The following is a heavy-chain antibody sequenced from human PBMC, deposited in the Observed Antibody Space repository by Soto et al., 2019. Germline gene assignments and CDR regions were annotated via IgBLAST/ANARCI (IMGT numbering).Heavy chain of an antibody. CDR1: GGSISRGGYY. CDR2: ISYSGST. J-gene: IGHJ4*01. Sequence: QVQLQESGPGLVQPSQNLYPTCTVYGGSISRGGYYWSWIRPHPGTGLEWIRHISYSGSTYYNTALKGRVTVSVDASKYQFSLIVNSVAASDTAVYYCARGVLHWGQGGLETESS. V-gene: IGHV4-31*03. CDR3: ARGVLH.